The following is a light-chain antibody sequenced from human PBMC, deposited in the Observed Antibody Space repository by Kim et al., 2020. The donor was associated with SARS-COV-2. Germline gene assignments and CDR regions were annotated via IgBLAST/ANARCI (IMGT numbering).Light chain of an antibody. V-gene: IGKV3-20*01. CDR1: QSVADNH. CDR3: QQYDRPPYT. Sequence: LSAGERVILSCRASQSVADNHLAWFQQEPGQAPRLLIYGTSSRATGIPDRFSGSGSGTDFTLTISRLEPEDSAVYYCQQYDRPPYTFGQGTKLEIK. J-gene: IGKJ2*01. CDR2: GTS.